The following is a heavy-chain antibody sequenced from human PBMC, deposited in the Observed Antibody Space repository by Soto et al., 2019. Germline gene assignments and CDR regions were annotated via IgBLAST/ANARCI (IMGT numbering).Heavy chain of an antibody. CDR2: ISYDGSNK. D-gene: IGHD6-6*01. CDR3: ARDLMGSSFKGPFDY. J-gene: IGHJ4*02. V-gene: IGHV3-30-3*01. Sequence: WWSLRLCCSASVFTFSSYAMHWVRQAPGKGLEWVAVISYDGSNKYYADSVKGRFTISRDNSKNTLYLQMNSLRAEDTAVYYCARDLMGSSFKGPFDYWGQGTLVTVSS. CDR1: VFTFSSYA.